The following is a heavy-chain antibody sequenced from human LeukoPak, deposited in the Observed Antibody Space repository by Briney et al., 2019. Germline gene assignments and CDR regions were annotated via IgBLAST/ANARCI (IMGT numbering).Heavy chain of an antibody. V-gene: IGHV4-61*02. Sequence: KPSETLSLTCTVSGGSISSGSYYWSWIRQPAGKGLEWIGRIYTSGSTNYNPSLKSRVTISIDTSKDQFSLKLNSVTAADCAREGFSSGWYSDYWGQGTLVTVSS. J-gene: IGHJ4*02. CDR2: IYTSGST. CDR3: SSGWYSDY. D-gene: IGHD6-19*01. CDR1: GGSISSGSYY.